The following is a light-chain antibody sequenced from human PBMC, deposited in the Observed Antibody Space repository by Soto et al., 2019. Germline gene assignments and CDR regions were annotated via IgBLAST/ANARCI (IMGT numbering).Light chain of an antibody. CDR2: GAS. CDR1: QSVSSN. CDR3: QQYNNWPPLT. Sequence: EIVMRKYRATLSVSPGERATLSCRASQSVSSNLAWYQQKPGQAPRLLIYGASTRATGIPARFSGSGSGTEFTLTISSLQSEDFAVYYCQQYNNWPPLTFGGGTKVEIK. J-gene: IGKJ4*01. V-gene: IGKV3D-15*01.